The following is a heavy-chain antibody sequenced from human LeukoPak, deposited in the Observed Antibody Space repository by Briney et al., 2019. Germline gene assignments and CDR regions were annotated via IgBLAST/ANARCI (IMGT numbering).Heavy chain of an antibody. CDR2: INHSGST. CDR1: GGSFSGYY. CDR3: ASMRGYCSGGSCYSPDAFDI. V-gene: IGHV4-34*01. J-gene: IGHJ3*02. Sequence: SDTLSLTCAVYGGSFSGYYWSWIRQPPGKGLQWIGEINHSGSTNYNPSLKSRVTISVDTSKNQFSLKLSSVTAADTAVYYCASMRGYCSGGSCYSPDAFDIWGQGTMVTVSS. D-gene: IGHD2-15*01.